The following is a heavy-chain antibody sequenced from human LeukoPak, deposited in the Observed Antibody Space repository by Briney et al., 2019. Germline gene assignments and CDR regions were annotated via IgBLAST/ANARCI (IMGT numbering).Heavy chain of an antibody. Sequence: KSSETLSLTCTVSGGSITTYYWNWIRQPPGKGLEWIGHRYYSGDTNYNPSLKSRVTISVDTSKNQFSLKLSSVTAADTAVYYCARLREPTTADYWGQGTLVTVSS. CDR2: RYYSGDT. J-gene: IGHJ4*02. CDR1: GGSITTYY. CDR3: ARLREPTTADY. D-gene: IGHD3-16*01. V-gene: IGHV4-59*08.